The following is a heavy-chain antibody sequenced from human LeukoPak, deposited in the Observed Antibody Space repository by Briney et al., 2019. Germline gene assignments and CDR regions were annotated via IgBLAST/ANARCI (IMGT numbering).Heavy chain of an antibody. V-gene: IGHV4-4*07. Sequence: SETLSLTCTVSGGSISDNYWSWIRQPPGKGLEWIGRIYTSGSTNYNPSLKSRVTMSVDTSKNQFSLKLSSVTAADTAVYYCAREGSSSWYVDAFDIWGQGTMVTVSS. CDR2: IYTSGST. CDR3: AREGSSSWYVDAFDI. CDR1: GGSISDNY. J-gene: IGHJ3*02. D-gene: IGHD6-13*01.